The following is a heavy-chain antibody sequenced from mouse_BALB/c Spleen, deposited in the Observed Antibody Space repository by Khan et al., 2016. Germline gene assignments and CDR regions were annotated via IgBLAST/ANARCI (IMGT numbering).Heavy chain of an antibody. CDR1: GFNIKDTY. J-gene: IGHJ3*01. Sequence: VQLQQSGAELVKPGASVKLSCTTSGFNIKDTYMHWVKQRPEQGLEWIGRIDPANGNTKYDPKFQGKAIITADTSSSTAYLQLSSLTSEDTAVYYWVRSAVYEYAWFAYWGQGTLVTVSA. CDR3: VRSAVYEYAWFAY. CDR2: IDPANGNT. D-gene: IGHD1-1*02. V-gene: IGHV14-3*02.